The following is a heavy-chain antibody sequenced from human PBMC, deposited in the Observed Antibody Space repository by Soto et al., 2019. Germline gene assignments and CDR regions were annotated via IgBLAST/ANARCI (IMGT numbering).Heavy chain of an antibody. CDR1: SGSIDNVYW. CDR2: TSHGGTT. CDR3: SSRITDAPT. V-gene: IGHV4-4*02. Sequence: PSETLSLTCAVSSGSIDNVYWWSWVRQSPGKGLEWIGETSHGGTTNYNSSLNSRVTISIDKSKKQFSLNLSSVTAADTAVYYCSSRITDAPTWGQGTLVTVSS. D-gene: IGHD2-2*01. J-gene: IGHJ5*02.